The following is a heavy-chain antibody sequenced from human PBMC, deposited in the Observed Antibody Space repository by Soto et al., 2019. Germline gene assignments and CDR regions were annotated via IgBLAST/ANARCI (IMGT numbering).Heavy chain of an antibody. D-gene: IGHD3-10*01. V-gene: IGHV3-13*01. CDR1: GFTFSSYD. J-gene: IGHJ4*02. CDR3: ARGPNDGSGILIDD. CDR2: IGTAGDT. Sequence: GGSLRLSCAASGFTFSSYDMHWVRQATGKGLEWVSAIGTAGDTYYPGSVKGRFTISRENAKNSLYLQMNSLRAGDTAVYYCARGPNDGSGILIDDWGQGTLVTVSS.